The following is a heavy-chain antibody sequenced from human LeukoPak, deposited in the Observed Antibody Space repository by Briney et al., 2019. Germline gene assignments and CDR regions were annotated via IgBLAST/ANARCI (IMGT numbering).Heavy chain of an antibody. Sequence: GRSLRLSCAASGFTFSSYGMHWVRQAPGKGLEWVAVISYDGSKKNYVDSVKGRFTISRDNSKNTLYLQMNSLRAEDTAVYYCASLGWTASDFDYWGQGTLVTVSS. D-gene: IGHD2-15*01. CDR1: GFTFSSYG. CDR3: ASLGWTASDFDY. V-gene: IGHV3-30*03. J-gene: IGHJ4*02. CDR2: ISYDGSKK.